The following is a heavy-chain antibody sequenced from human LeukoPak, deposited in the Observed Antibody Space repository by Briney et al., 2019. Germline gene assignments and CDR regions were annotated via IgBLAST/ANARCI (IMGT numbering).Heavy chain of an antibody. V-gene: IGHV3-23*01. Sequence: GGSLRLSCAASGFTFSSNAMSWVRQAPGKGLEWVSVITDSGGATYYADSVKGRFTISRDNSKNTLYLHMNSLRAEDTTVYYCAKELKVAGLTTGFDYWGQGSLVTVSS. J-gene: IGHJ4*02. CDR3: AKELKVAGLTTGFDY. D-gene: IGHD1-1*01. CDR2: ITDSGGAT. CDR1: GFTFSSNA.